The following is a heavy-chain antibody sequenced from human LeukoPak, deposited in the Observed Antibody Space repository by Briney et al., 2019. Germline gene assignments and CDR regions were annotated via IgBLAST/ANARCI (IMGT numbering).Heavy chain of an antibody. D-gene: IGHD6-6*01. CDR1: GGTFSSYA. CDR2: IIPIFGTA. V-gene: IGHV1-69*13. CDR3: ARVGLGIAARPSAPNNWFDP. J-gene: IGHJ5*02. Sequence: ASVKVSCKASGGTFSSYAISWVRQAPGQGLEWMGGIIPIFGTANYAQKFQGRVTITADESTSTAYMELSSLRSEDTAVYYCARVGLGIAARPSAPNNWFDPWGQGTLVTVSS.